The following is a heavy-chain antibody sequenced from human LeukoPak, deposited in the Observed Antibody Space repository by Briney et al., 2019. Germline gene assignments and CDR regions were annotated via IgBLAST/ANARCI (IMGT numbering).Heavy chain of an antibody. V-gene: IGHV3-48*03. Sequence: GGSLRLSCAASGLTFSSYEMNWVRQAPGKGLEWVSYISSSGSTIYYADSVKGRFTISRDNAKNSLYLQMNSLRAEDTAVYYCARETTVPGRFLDLWGRGTLVTVSS. CDR1: GLTFSSYE. CDR3: ARETTVPGRFLDL. D-gene: IGHD4-11*01. J-gene: IGHJ2*01. CDR2: ISSSGSTI.